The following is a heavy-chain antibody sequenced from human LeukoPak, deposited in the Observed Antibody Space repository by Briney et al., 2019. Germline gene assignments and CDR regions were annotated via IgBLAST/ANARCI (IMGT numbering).Heavy chain of an antibody. CDR1: GYTFTGYY. CDR2: INPNSGGT. CDR3: ARGPDYYEPFDP. D-gene: IGHD3-22*01. V-gene: IGHV1-2*04. Sequence: ASVKVSCKASGYTFTGYYMHWVRQAPGQGLEWMGWINPNSGGTNYAQKFQGWVTTTRDTSISTAYMELSRLRSDDTAVYYCARGPDYYEPFDPWGQGTLVTVSS. J-gene: IGHJ5*02.